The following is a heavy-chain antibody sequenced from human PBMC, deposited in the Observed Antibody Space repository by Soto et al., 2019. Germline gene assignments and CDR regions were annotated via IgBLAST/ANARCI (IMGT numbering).Heavy chain of an antibody. J-gene: IGHJ3*02. V-gene: IGHV4-38-2*01. CDR2: IYHSGST. D-gene: IGHD3-3*01. CDR1: GYSISSGYY. Sequence: KPSETLSLTCAVSGYSISSGYYWGWIRQPPGKGLEWIGSIYHSGSTYYNPSPKSRVTISVDTSKNQFSLKLSSVTAADTAVYYCARPITIFGVAYDAFDIWGQGTMVTVSS. CDR3: ARPITIFGVAYDAFDI.